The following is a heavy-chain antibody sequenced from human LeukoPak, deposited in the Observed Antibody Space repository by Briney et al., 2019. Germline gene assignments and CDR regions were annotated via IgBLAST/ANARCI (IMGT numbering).Heavy chain of an antibody. V-gene: IGHV4-59*08. Sequence: PSETLSLTCTVSGGSISSYHWSWIRQPPGKGLEWIGYIYYSGSTNYNPSLKSRVTISAETSKNQFSLKLSSVTAADTAVYYCARSVAAGDAFDIWGKGTMVTVSS. J-gene: IGHJ3*02. CDR3: ARSVAAGDAFDI. D-gene: IGHD6-13*01. CDR2: IYYSGST. CDR1: GGSISSYH.